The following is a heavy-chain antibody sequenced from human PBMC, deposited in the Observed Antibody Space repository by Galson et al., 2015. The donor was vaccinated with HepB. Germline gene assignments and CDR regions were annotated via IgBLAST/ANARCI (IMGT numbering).Heavy chain of an antibody. V-gene: IGHV1-69*04. J-gene: IGHJ4*02. Sequence: SVKVSCKASGGTFSSYAISWVRQAPGQGLEWMGRIIPILGIANYAQKFQGRVTITADKSTSTAYMELSSLRSEDTAVYYCARERISSSWSLFDYWGQGTLVTVSS. D-gene: IGHD6-13*01. CDR1: GGTFSSYA. CDR2: IIPILGIA. CDR3: ARERISSSWSLFDY.